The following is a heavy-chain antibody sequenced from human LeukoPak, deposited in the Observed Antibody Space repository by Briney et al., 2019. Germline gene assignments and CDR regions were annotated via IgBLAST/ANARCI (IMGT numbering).Heavy chain of an antibody. D-gene: IGHD3-10*02. CDR1: GYTFTGYY. CDR3: ARDFVRGVIVDWFDP. V-gene: IGHV1-2*02. J-gene: IGHJ5*02. Sequence: ASVKVSCKASGYTFTGYYMHWVRQAPGQGLEWMGWINPNSGGTNYAQKFQGRVTMIRDTSISTAYMELSRLRSDDTAVYYCARDFVRGVIVDWFDPWGQGTLVTVSS. CDR2: INPNSGGT.